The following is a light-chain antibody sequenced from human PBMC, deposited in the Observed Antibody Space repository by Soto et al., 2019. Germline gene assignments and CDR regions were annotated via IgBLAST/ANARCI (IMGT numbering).Light chain of an antibody. CDR3: QQYYSSPIT. J-gene: IGKJ5*01. V-gene: IGKV4-1*01. CDR1: QSVLYGSISKSY. Sequence: DIVMTQSPDSLAVSLGERATIHCKSSQSVLYGSISKSYLAWYQQKPGQPPKLLIYWASTRESGVPDRFSGSGSGTDFTLTISSLQAEDVAIYYCQQYYSSPITFGQGTRLEIK. CDR2: WAS.